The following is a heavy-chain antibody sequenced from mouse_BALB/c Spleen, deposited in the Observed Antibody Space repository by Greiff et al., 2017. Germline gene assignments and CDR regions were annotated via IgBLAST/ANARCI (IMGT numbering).Heavy chain of an antibody. CDR3: ARDLDYGNLFAY. D-gene: IGHD2-1*01. Sequence: EVMLVESGGGLVKPGGSLKLSCAASGFTFSDYYMYWVRQTPEKRLEWVATISDGGSYTYYPDSVKGRFTISRDNAKNNLYLQMSSLKSEDTAMYYCARDLDYGNLFAYWGQGTLVTVSA. CDR2: ISDGGSYT. CDR1: GFTFSDYY. J-gene: IGHJ3*01. V-gene: IGHV5-4*02.